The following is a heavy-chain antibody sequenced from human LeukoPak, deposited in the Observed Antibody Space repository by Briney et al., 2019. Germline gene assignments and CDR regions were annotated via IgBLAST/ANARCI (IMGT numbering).Heavy chain of an antibody. CDR1: GFTFSSYE. CDR2: ISGSGGIT. Sequence: GGSLRLSCAASGFTFSSYEMNWVRQAPGKGLEWVSAISGSGGITYYADSVKGRFTISRDNSKNTLYLQMNSLRADDTAVYYCAKDGRSWLGFAFDLWGEGTMDTVSS. J-gene: IGHJ3*01. V-gene: IGHV3-23*01. CDR3: AKDGRSWLGFAFDL. D-gene: IGHD3-10*01.